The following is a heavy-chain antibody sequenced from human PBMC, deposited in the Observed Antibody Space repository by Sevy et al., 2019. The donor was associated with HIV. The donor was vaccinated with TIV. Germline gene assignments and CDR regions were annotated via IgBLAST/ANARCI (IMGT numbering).Heavy chain of an antibody. J-gene: IGHJ4*02. V-gene: IGHV3-48*03. CDR2: INRTSESI. Sequence: GGSLRLSCVVSGLSLKDFEMNWVRQTPGKGLEWLSYINRTSESIYYADSVKGRFTISRDNAKNSLYLQMNNLRSEDTALYYCAARTIDYWGQGTLVTVSS. CDR1: GLSLKDFE. CDR3: AARTIDY.